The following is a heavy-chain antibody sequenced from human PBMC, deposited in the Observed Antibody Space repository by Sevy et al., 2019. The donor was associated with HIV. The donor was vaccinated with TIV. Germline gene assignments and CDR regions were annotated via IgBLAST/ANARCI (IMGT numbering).Heavy chain of an antibody. V-gene: IGHV3-23*01. CDR2: VSGSGDSA. CDR1: GITFSHAW. CDR3: AKNPRIYYDFWSGYLPSFYFDY. J-gene: IGHJ4*02. D-gene: IGHD3-3*01. Sequence: GGSLRLSCEASGITFSHAWMTWVRQAPGKGLEWVLTVSGSGDSAYYADSVRGRFSISRDNYKNSLYLQMNSLRAEDTAVYYCAKNPRIYYDFWSGYLPSFYFDYWGQGILVTVSS.